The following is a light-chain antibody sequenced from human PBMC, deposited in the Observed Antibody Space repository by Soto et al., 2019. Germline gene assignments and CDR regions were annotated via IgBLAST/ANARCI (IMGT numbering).Light chain of an antibody. V-gene: IGKV1-8*01. CDR1: QGISSY. CDR3: QQYYSYPLT. J-gene: IGKJ4*01. CDR2: AAS. Sequence: AIRMTQSPSSFSASTGDRVTITCRASQGISSYLAWYQQKPGKAPKLLIYAASTLQSGVPSRFSGSGSETDFTLTLSCLQSEDFATYYCQQYYSYPLTFGGGTKVEIK.